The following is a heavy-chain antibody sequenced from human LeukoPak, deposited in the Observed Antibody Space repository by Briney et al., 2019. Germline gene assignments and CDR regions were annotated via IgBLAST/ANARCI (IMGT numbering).Heavy chain of an antibody. V-gene: IGHV4-31*03. D-gene: IGHD3-22*01. Sequence: PSETLSLTCTVSGGSISSSSYYWGWIRQHPGKGLEWIGYIYYSGSTYYNPSLKSRVTISVDTSKNQFSLKPSSVTAADTAVYYCARDRGRYYDSSGYYSGYYGMDVWGQGTTVTVSS. CDR1: GGSISSSSYY. CDR3: ARDRGRYYDSSGYYSGYYGMDV. J-gene: IGHJ6*02. CDR2: IYYSGST.